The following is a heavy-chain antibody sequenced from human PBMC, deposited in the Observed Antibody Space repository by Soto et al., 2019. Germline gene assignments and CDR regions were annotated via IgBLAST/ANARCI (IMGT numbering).Heavy chain of an antibody. V-gene: IGHV3-30*19. CDR1: GFTFSSYG. Sequence: QVQLVESGGGVVQPGRSLRLSCAASGFTFSSYGMHWVRQAPGKGLEWVAVISYDGSNKYYADSVKGRFTISRDNSKNTLYLQMNSLRAEDTAVYYCARSGCSSTSCYFSYYYYGMDVWGQGTTVTVSS. J-gene: IGHJ6*02. CDR3: ARSGCSSTSCYFSYYYYGMDV. CDR2: ISYDGSNK. D-gene: IGHD2-2*01.